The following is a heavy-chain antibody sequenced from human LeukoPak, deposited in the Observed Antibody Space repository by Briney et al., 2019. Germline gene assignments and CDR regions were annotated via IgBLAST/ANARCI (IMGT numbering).Heavy chain of an antibody. CDR2: IKSKTDGGTT. D-gene: IGHD4-17*01. J-gene: IGHJ6*02. V-gene: IGHV3-15*01. Sequence: GGSLRLSCAASGFTFSNAWMSWVRQAPGKGLEWVGRIKSKTDGGTTDYAAPVKGRFTISRDDSKNTLYLQMNSLKTEDTAVYYCTTGAATVGDYVDYYYGMDVWGQGTTVTVSS. CDR1: GFTFSNAW. CDR3: TTGAATVGDYVDYYYGMDV.